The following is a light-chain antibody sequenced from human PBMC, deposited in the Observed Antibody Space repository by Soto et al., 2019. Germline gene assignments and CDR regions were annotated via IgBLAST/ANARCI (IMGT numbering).Light chain of an antibody. CDR1: QGIRND. V-gene: IGKV1-6*01. J-gene: IGKJ4*01. CDR2: AAS. CDR3: LQDYSYPLT. Sequence: AIQMTQSPSSLSASLGDRVTLTCRASQGIRNDLGWYQQKPGKAPKVLIYAASTLQSGVPSRFRGSGFGTDFTLTISSLQPDDFETYYCLQDYSYPLTFGGGTKVDIK.